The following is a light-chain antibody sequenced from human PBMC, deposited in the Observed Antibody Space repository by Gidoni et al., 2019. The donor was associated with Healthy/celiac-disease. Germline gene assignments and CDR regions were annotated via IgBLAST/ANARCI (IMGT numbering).Light chain of an antibody. Sequence: DIVLTQSPGTLFLSPGERATLTCRASQSVSSSYLAWYQQKPGQAPRRLIYGAASRATGIPYRFSGSVSGTDFTLTISRLEPEDFAVYYCQQYGSTLYTFGQGTKLEIK. V-gene: IGKV3-20*01. CDR1: QSVSSSY. J-gene: IGKJ2*01. CDR3: QQYGSTLYT. CDR2: GAA.